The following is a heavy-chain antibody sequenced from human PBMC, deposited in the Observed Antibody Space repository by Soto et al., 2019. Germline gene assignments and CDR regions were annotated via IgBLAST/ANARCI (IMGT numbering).Heavy chain of an antibody. Sequence: EGSLRLSCAASGFTFSSYSMNWVRQAPGKGLEWVSSISSSSSYIYYADSVKGRFTISRDNAKNSLYLQMNSLRAEDTAVYYCARSSEQWLVPGGYYFDYWGQGTLVTVSS. CDR1: GFTFSSYS. CDR3: ARSSEQWLVPGGYYFDY. CDR2: ISSSSSYI. D-gene: IGHD6-19*01. J-gene: IGHJ4*02. V-gene: IGHV3-21*01.